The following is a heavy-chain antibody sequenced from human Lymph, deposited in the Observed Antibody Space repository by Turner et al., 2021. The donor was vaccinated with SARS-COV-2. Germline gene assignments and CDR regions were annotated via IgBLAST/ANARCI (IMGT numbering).Heavy chain of an antibody. CDR2: IYSGGST. D-gene: IGHD3-10*01. Sequence: EVQLVESGGGLVQPGGSLRLYCAASGLTVSSNYMSWVRQAPGKGLECVSVIYSGGSTFYADSVNGRFTISRDNSKNTLYLQMNSLRAEDTAVYYCARDFREGAFDIWGQGTMVTISS. V-gene: IGHV3-66*01. CDR1: GLTVSSNY. J-gene: IGHJ3*02. CDR3: ARDFREGAFDI.